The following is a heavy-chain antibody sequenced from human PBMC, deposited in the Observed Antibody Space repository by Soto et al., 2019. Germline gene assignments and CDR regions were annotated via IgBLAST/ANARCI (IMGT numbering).Heavy chain of an antibody. D-gene: IGHD2-8*01. J-gene: IGHJ6*02. V-gene: IGHV4-34*01. Sequence: SETLSLTCAVYGGSFSGYYWSWIRQPPGKGLEWIGEINHSGSTNYNPSLKSRVTISVDTSKNQFSLKLSSVTAADTAVYYCARRYCTNGVCYSPGARGGMDVWDQGTTVTVSS. CDR3: ARRYCTNGVCYSPGARGGMDV. CDR1: GGSFSGYY. CDR2: INHSGST.